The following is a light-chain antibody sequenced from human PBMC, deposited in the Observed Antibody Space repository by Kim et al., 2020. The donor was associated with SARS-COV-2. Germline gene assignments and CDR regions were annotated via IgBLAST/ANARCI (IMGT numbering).Light chain of an antibody. J-gene: IGLJ2*01. CDR2: QDN. CDR1: KLGEKY. V-gene: IGLV3-1*01. Sequence: SVCPGQTARITCSGDKLGEKYTCWYQHKSGQSPVVVIYQDNKRPSGMTERFSGSSSGNTATLTISGTQPMDEADYYCQTWDSTTVIFGGGTQLTVL. CDR3: QTWDSTTVI.